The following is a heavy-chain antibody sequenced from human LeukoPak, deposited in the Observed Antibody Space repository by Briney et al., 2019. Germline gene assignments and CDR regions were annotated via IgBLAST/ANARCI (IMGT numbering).Heavy chain of an antibody. CDR3: ARFLGYCSSTSCYRFDY. CDR1: GGSISSGGYY. D-gene: IGHD2-2*01. CDR2: IYYSGRT. V-gene: IGHV4-31*03. J-gene: IGHJ4*02. Sequence: KASQTLSLTCTVSGGSISSGGYYWSWIRQHPGKGLEWIGYIYYSGRTYYNPSLKSRVTISVDTSKNQFSLKLSSVTAADTAVYYCARFLGYCSSTSCYRFDYWGQGTLVTVSS.